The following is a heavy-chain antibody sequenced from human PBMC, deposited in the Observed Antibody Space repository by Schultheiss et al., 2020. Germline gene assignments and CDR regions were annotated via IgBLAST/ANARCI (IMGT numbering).Heavy chain of an antibody. Sequence: SATLSLTCTVSGGSISSYYWSWIRQPPGKGLEWIGYIYYSGSTNYNPSLKSRVTISVDTSKNQFSLKLSSVTAADTAVYYCARVREWELLTAAFDPWGQRTLVTVSS. CDR3: ARVREWELLTAAFDP. V-gene: IGHV4-59*01. J-gene: IGHJ5*02. CDR2: IYYSGST. CDR1: GGSISSYY. D-gene: IGHD1-26*01.